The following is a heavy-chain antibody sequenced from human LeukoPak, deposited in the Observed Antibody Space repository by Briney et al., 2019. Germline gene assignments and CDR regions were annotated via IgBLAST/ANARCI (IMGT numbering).Heavy chain of an antibody. V-gene: IGHV3-23*01. J-gene: IGHJ4*02. CDR2: ISGSGGST. CDR1: GFTFSSYA. D-gene: IGHD4-11*01. CDR3: AKDVNDYSNSPTFDY. Sequence: GGSPRLSCAASGFTFSSYAMSWVRQAPGKGLEWVSAISGSGGSTYYADSVKGRFTISRDNSKNTLYLQMNSLRAEDTAVYYCAKDVNDYSNSPTFDYWGQGTLVTVSS.